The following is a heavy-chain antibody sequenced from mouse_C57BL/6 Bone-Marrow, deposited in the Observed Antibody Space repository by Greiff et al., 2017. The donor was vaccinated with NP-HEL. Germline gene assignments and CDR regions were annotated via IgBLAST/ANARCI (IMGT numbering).Heavy chain of an antibody. J-gene: IGHJ3*01. CDR1: GYTFTSYW. D-gene: IGHD2-5*01. V-gene: IGHV1-64*01. CDR3: ERRYYSNYGFAY. Sequence: QVQLQQPGAELVKPGASVKLSCKASGYTFTSYWMHWVKQRPGQGLEWIGMIHPNSGSTNYNEKFKSKATLTVDKPSSTAYMQLSSLTSEDSAVYYCERRYYSNYGFAYWGQGTLVTVSA. CDR2: IHPNSGST.